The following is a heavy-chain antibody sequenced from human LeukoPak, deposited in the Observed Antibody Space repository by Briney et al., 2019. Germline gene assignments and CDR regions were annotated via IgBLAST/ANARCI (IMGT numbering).Heavy chain of an antibody. CDR3: ARELRLVESLGGGY. Sequence: SETLSLTCTVSGGSISSSSYYWGWIRQPPGKGLEWIGTIYYSGSTYYAPSLRSRVTMSVDTSKNQFSLKLNSVTAADTAVYYCARELRLVESLGGGYWGQGTLVTVSS. D-gene: IGHD3-16*01. J-gene: IGHJ4*02. CDR2: IYYSGST. V-gene: IGHV4-39*01. CDR1: GGSISSSSYY.